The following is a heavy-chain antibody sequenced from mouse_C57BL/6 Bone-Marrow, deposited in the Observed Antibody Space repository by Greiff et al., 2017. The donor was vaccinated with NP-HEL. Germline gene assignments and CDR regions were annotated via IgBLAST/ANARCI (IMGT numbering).Heavy chain of an antibody. CDR1: GYAFTNYL. CDR2: INPGSGGT. V-gene: IGHV1-54*01. Sequence: VQLQQSGAELVRPGTSVKVSCKASGYAFTNYLIEWVKQRPGQGLEWIGVINPGSGGTNYNEKFKGKSTLTVDKSSSTAYMQLSSLTSEDSAVYYCARGITTVVATDWYFDVWGTGTTVTVSS. D-gene: IGHD1-1*01. CDR3: ARGITTVVATDWYFDV. J-gene: IGHJ1*03.